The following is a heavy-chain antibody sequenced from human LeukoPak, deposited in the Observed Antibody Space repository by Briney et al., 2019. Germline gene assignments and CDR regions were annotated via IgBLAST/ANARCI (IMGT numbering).Heavy chain of an antibody. CDR1: GFTFSSYA. CDR3: AKNGDYEIHYYYYYMDV. J-gene: IGHJ6*03. D-gene: IGHD4-17*01. V-gene: IGHV3-30*14. Sequence: PGGSLRLSCAAPGFTFSSYAMSWVGQAPGKGLEWVAFIQYDGSNKNYAACRKGPFTISRDNSKNTLYLQMNRLRVGDTGVYYCAKNGDYEIHYYYYYMDVWGKGTTVTISS. CDR2: IQYDGSNK.